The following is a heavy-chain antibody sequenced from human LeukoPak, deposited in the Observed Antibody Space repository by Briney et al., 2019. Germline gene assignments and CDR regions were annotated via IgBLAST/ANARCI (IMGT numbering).Heavy chain of an antibody. CDR2: IKQDGSEK. CDR1: GFTFSSYW. D-gene: IGHD6-13*01. Sequence: GSLRLSCAASGFTFSSYWMSWVRQAPGKGLEWVANIKQDGSEKYYVDSVKGRFTISRDNAKNSLYLQMNSLRAEDTAVYYCARLPILYSSSRYGMDVWGQGTTVTVSS. V-gene: IGHV3-7*01. J-gene: IGHJ6*02. CDR3: ARLPILYSSSRYGMDV.